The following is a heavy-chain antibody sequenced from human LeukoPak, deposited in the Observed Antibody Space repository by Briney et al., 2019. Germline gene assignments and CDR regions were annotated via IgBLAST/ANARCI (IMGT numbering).Heavy chain of an antibody. Sequence: GGSLRLSCAASGFTFRNYWMSWVRQAPGTGLEWVANIKQDGSDRNYVTSVRGRFTISRDNAESSLYLQMNSLRVEDTAVYYCVRNLAVAGTCFDSWGQGTLVTVSS. J-gene: IGHJ4*02. V-gene: IGHV3-7*03. CDR1: GFTFRNYW. D-gene: IGHD6-19*01. CDR2: IKQDGSDR. CDR3: VRNLAVAGTCFDS.